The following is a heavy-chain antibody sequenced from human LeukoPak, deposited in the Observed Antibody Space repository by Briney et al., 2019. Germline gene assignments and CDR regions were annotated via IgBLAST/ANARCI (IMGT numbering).Heavy chain of an antibody. CDR3: ARARQSYYYYYGMDV. CDR1: GYTFTGYY. Sequence: ASAKVSCKASGYTFTGYYMHWVRQAPGQGLEWMGRINPNSGGTNYAQKFQGRVTMTRDTSISTAYMELSRLRSDDTAVYYCARARQSYYYYYGMDVWGQGTTVTVSS. V-gene: IGHV1-2*06. CDR2: INPNSGGT. J-gene: IGHJ6*02.